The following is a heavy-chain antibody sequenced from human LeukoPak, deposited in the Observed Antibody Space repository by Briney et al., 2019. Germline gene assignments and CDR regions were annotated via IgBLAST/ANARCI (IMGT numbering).Heavy chain of an antibody. Sequence: GSLRLSCAASGFTFSSYAMHWVRPAPGKGLEWVAVISYDGSNKYYADSVKGRFTISRDNSKNTLYLQMNSLRAEDTAVYYCARVRDYGDYSLDYWGQGTLVTVSS. CDR1: GFTFSSYA. CDR3: ARVRDYGDYSLDY. V-gene: IGHV3-30-3*01. CDR2: ISYDGSNK. J-gene: IGHJ4*02. D-gene: IGHD4-17*01.